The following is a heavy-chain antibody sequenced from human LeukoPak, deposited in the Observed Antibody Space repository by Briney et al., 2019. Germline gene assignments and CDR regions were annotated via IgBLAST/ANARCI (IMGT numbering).Heavy chain of an antibody. D-gene: IGHD2-2*01. CDR3: ARVKSPRGPGYGMDV. CDR2: ISAYNGNT. Sequence: ASVKVSCKASGYTFTSYGISWVRQAPGQGLEWMGWISAYNGNTNYAQKLQGRVTMTTDTSTSTAYMELRSLRSDDTAVYYCARVKSPRGPGYGMDVWGQGTTVTVSS. CDR1: GYTFTSYG. J-gene: IGHJ6*02. V-gene: IGHV1-18*01.